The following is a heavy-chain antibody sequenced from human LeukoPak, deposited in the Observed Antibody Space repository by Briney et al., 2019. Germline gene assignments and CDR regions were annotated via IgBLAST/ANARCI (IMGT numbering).Heavy chain of an antibody. V-gene: IGHV1-69*13. CDR2: IIPIFGTA. CDR3: AREPLHGEGNSLKTGSIWFDP. CDR1: GGTFSSYA. Sequence: GASVKVSCKASGGTFSSYAISWVRQAPGQGLEWMGGIIPIFGTANYAQKFQGRVTITADESTSTAYMELSSLRSEDTAVYYCAREPLHGEGNSLKTGSIWFDPWGQGTLVTVSS. J-gene: IGHJ5*02. D-gene: IGHD1/OR15-1a*01.